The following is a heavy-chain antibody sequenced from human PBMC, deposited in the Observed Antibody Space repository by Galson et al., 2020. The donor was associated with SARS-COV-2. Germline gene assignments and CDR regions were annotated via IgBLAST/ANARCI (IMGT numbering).Heavy chain of an antibody. CDR1: GFTFSDYY. Sequence: GESLKISCAASGFTFSDYYMSWIRQAPGKGLEWVSYISSSGSTIYYADSVKGRFTISRDNAKNSLYLQMNSLRAEDTAVYYCARDKETTVTTRYYYYGMDVWGQGTTVTVSS. J-gene: IGHJ6*02. CDR3: ARDKETTVTTRYYYYGMDV. CDR2: ISSSGSTI. D-gene: IGHD4-17*01. V-gene: IGHV3-11*01.